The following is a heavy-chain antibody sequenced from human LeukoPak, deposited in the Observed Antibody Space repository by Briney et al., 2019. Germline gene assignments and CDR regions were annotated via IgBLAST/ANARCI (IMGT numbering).Heavy chain of an antibody. V-gene: IGHV3-48*03. D-gene: IGHD6-13*01. CDR2: ISSSGSTI. CDR3: ASSRGSWPDYFDY. J-gene: IGHJ4*02. Sequence: GGSLRLSCAASGFTFSSYEMNWVRQAPGKGLEWISYISSSGSTIYYADSVKGRFTISRDNARNSLYLQMNSLRAEDTAVYYCASSRGSWPDYFDYWGQGTLVTVSS. CDR1: GFTFSSYE.